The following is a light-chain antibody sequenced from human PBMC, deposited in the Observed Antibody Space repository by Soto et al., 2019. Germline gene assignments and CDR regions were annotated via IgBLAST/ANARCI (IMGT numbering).Light chain of an antibody. V-gene: IGKV3-11*01. J-gene: IGKJ3*01. CDR1: QSVSSY. Sequence: EIVLTQSPATLSLSPGERATLCCRASQSVSSYLAWYQQKPGQAPRLLIYDASNRATGIPARFSGGGSGTDFTLTISSLEPDDFAVYYCQQRSNWRFTFGPGTRVDIK. CDR3: QQRSNWRFT. CDR2: DAS.